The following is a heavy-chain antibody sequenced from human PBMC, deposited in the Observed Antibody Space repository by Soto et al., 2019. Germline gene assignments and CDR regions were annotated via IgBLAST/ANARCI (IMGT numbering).Heavy chain of an antibody. D-gene: IGHD6-13*01. CDR3: ARDPLIAASGTGAFDI. Sequence: GGSLRLSCAASGFTFSNYWMHWVRQAPGKGLVWVSRINSDGSSTNYADSVMGRFTISRDNARNTLYLQMNSLKAEDTAVYYCARDPLIAASGTGAFDIWGQGTMVTVSS. V-gene: IGHV3-74*01. J-gene: IGHJ3*02. CDR2: INSDGSST. CDR1: GFTFSNYW.